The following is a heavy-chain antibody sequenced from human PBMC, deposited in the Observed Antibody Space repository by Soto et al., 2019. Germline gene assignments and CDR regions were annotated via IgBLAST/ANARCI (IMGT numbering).Heavy chain of an antibody. CDR3: AKVLGYCSSSTCSREAYYYYGMDV. Sequence: GGSLRLSCAASGFTFSSYGMHCVRQAPGKGLEWVAVISYDGGNKYYADSVKGRFTISRDNPKNTLYLQMNSLRTEDTAVYYCAKVLGYCSSSTCSREAYYYYGMDVWGQGTTVTVSS. CDR1: GFTFSSYG. J-gene: IGHJ6*02. D-gene: IGHD2-2*01. CDR2: ISYDGGNK. V-gene: IGHV3-30*18.